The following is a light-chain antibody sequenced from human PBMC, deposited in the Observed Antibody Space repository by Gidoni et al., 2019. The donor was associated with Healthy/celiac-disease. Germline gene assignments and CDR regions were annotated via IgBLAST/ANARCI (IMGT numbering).Light chain of an antibody. J-gene: IGKJ2*01. CDR1: KSVSSN. Sequence: EIVMTQSPATLSVSPGERATLSCRASKSVSSNLAWYQQKPGQAPRRLIYGASTRATGIPARFSGSRSGTEFTLTISSLQSEDFAVYYCQQYNNWPPRYTFGQGTKLEIK. CDR2: GAS. V-gene: IGKV3-15*01. CDR3: QQYNNWPPRYT.